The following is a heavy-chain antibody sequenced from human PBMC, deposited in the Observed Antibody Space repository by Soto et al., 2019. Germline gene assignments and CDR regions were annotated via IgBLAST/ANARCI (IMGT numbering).Heavy chain of an antibody. CDR2: IKQDGSEE. J-gene: IGHJ6*04. CDR1: GFTFISYW. V-gene: IGHV3-7*01. CDR3: AREIAARL. D-gene: IGHD6-6*01. Sequence: EVQLVESGGGLVQPGGSLRLSCAASGFTFISYWMSWFRQAPGKGLEWVANIKQDGSEENYVDSVKGRFTISRDNAKNALYLQMNSLRVEDTAVYYCAREIAARLWGKGTMVTVSS.